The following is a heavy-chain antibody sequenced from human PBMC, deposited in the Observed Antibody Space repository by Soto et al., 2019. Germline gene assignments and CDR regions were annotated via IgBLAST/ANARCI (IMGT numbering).Heavy chain of an antibody. Sequence: QPGGSLRLSCAASGFTFSSYAMSWVRQAPGKGLEWVSAISGSGGSTYYADFVKGRFTISRDNSKNTLYLQMNSLRAEDTAVYYCAKDGRVVIMVYARNYGMDVWGQGTTVTVSS. CDR2: ISGSGGST. CDR1: GFTFSSYA. V-gene: IGHV3-23*01. CDR3: AKDGRVVIMVYARNYGMDV. J-gene: IGHJ6*02. D-gene: IGHD2-8*01.